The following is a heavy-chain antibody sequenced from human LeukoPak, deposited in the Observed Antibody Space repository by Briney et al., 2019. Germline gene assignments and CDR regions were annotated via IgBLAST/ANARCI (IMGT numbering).Heavy chain of an antibody. CDR3: ARLSDYYDSSGYYPQYYYYCMDV. V-gene: IGHV1-18*01. Sequence: VKVSCKASGYTFTSYGISWVRQAPGQGLEWMGWISAYNGNTNYAQKLQGRVTMTTDTSTSTAYMELRSLRSDDTAVYYCARLSDYYDSSGYYPQYYYYCMDVWGKGTTVTISS. J-gene: IGHJ6*03. D-gene: IGHD3-22*01. CDR1: GYTFTSYG. CDR2: ISAYNGNT.